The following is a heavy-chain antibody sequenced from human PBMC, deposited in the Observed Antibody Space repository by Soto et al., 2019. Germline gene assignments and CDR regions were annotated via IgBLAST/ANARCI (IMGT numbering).Heavy chain of an antibody. CDR2: ISYDGSNK. Sequence: GGSLRLSCAASAFTVSSYAMHWVRQAPGKGLEWVAVISYDGSNKYYADSVKGRFTISRDNSKKTLYLQMNSLRDEDTAVYYCARGPSSLTRFDYWGQGTLVTVSS. J-gene: IGHJ4*02. CDR3: ARGPSSLTRFDY. V-gene: IGHV3-30-3*01. D-gene: IGHD2-2*01. CDR1: AFTVSSYA.